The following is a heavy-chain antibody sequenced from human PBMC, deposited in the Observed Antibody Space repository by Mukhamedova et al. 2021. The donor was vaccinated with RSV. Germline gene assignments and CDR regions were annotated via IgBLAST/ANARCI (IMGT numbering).Heavy chain of an antibody. CDR3: ARKVPGNWFDP. Sequence: GAPRYNPSLKSRVTISIDTSRNQSPLTLSSVTAADTAVYNCARKVPGNWFDPWGPGTQVTVSS. CDR2: GAP. V-gene: IGHV4-4*07. J-gene: IGHJ5*02.